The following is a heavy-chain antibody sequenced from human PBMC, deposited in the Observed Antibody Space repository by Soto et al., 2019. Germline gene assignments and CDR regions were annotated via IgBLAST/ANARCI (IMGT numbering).Heavy chain of an antibody. CDR1: GASISSSSYY. V-gene: IGHV4-39*01. J-gene: IGHJ6*03. CDR2: IYYSGST. Sequence: SETLSLTCTVSGASISSSSYYWGWIRQPLGKGLEWIGSIYYSGSTYYNPSLKSRVTISVDTSKNQFSLKLSSVTAADTAVYYCARLDGSGSYYNKYYYYYYMDVWGKGTTVTVSS. CDR3: ARLDGSGSYYNKYYYYYYMDV. D-gene: IGHD3-10*01.